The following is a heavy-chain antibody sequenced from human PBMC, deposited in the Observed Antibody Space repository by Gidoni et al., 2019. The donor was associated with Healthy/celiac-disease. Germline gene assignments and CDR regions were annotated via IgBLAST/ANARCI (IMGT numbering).Heavy chain of an antibody. V-gene: IGHV4-38-2*01. Sequence: QVQLQESGPGLVTPSETLSLTCAVSGYSISRGYYWGWLRQTPGKGLEWIGSFYHSGGTYYNPSLKSRVTISVDTSKSQFSLKLSYVTAADTAVYYCARVLSGGLLWFGGFPEAYSGWFDPWGQGTLVTVSS. CDR1: GYSISRGYY. J-gene: IGHJ5*02. D-gene: IGHD3-10*01. CDR2: FYHSGGT. CDR3: ARVLSGGLLWFGGFPEAYSGWFDP.